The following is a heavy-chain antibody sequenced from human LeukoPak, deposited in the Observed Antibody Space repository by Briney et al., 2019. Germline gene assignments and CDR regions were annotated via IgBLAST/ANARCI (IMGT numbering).Heavy chain of an antibody. Sequence: ASVKVSCKASGGTFSSYAISWVRQAPGQGLEWMGIINPSGGSTSYAQKFQGRVTMTRDMSTSTVYMELSSLRSEDTAVYYCARKNGPYCTNGVCQGYYYYYMDVWGKGTTVTVSS. J-gene: IGHJ6*03. V-gene: IGHV1-46*01. CDR2: INPSGGST. CDR1: GGTFSSYA. CDR3: ARKNGPYCTNGVCQGYYYYYMDV. D-gene: IGHD2-8*01.